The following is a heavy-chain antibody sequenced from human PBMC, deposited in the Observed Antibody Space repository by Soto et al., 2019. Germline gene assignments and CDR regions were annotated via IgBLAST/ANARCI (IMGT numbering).Heavy chain of an antibody. CDR3: ARVPDR. J-gene: IGHJ5*02. V-gene: IGHV4-30-2*01. D-gene: IGHD2-2*01. CDR2: IYHSGNT. Sequence: SETLSLTCAGSGSSISSGGYSWSWIRQPPGKGLEWIGYIYHSGNTYYNPSLKSRVTISVDRSKNQFSLKLSSVTAADTAVYYCARVPDRWGQGTLVTVS. CDR1: GSSISSGGYS.